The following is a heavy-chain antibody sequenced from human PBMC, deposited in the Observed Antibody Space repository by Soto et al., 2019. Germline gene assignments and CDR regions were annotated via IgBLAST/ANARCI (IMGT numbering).Heavy chain of an antibody. V-gene: IGHV4-31*03. CDR2: IYYSGST. CDR3: ARAGRSVFGVVIRGGHNWFDP. Sequence: QVQLQESGPGLVKPSQTLSLTCTVSGGSISSGGYYWSWIRQHPGKGLEWIGYIYYSGSTYYNPSLKSRVTISVDTSKNQFSLKLSSVTAADTAVYYCARAGRSVFGVVIRGGHNWFDPWGQGTLVTVSS. D-gene: IGHD3-3*01. J-gene: IGHJ5*02. CDR1: GGSISSGGYY.